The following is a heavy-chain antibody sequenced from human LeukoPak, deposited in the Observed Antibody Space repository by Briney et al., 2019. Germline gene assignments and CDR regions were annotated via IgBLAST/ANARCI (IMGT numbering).Heavy chain of an antibody. Sequence: PGGSLRLSCAASGFTFNSYTMSWVRQAPGKGLEWVSYISSGSSTIFYADSVKGRFTISRDNANNSLYLQMNSLRDEDTAVYYCARELDGIQDFDYWGQGTLVTVSS. CDR3: ARELDGIQDFDY. CDR1: GFTFNSYT. V-gene: IGHV3-48*02. CDR2: ISSGSSTI. D-gene: IGHD1-1*01. J-gene: IGHJ4*02.